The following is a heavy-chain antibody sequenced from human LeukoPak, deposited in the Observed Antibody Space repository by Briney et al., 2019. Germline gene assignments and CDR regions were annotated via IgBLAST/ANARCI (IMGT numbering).Heavy chain of an antibody. CDR1: GYSFTSYW. D-gene: IGHD6-19*01. CDR3: ARHPVAVAGTGYYYYMDV. CDR2: IYPGDSDT. J-gene: IGHJ6*03. V-gene: IGHV5-51*01. Sequence: GESLKISCKGSGYSFTSYWIGWVRQMPGKGLEWMGIIYPGDSDTRYSPSFQGQVTISADNSISTAYLQWSSLKASDTAMYYCARHPVAVAGTGYYYYMDVWGKGTTVTVSS.